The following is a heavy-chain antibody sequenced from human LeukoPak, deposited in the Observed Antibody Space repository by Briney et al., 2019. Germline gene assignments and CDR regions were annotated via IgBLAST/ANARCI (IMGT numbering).Heavy chain of an antibody. J-gene: IGHJ4*02. CDR1: GFTFSSYA. Sequence: GRSLRLSCAPSGFTFSSYAMHWVRQAPGKGLEWVAVISYDGSNKYYADSVKGRFTISRDNSKNTLYLQMNSLRAEDTAVYYCARDRLKLVPAMFFDYWGQGTLVTVSS. D-gene: IGHD2-2*01. V-gene: IGHV3-30-3*01. CDR2: ISYDGSNK. CDR3: ARDRLKLVPAMFFDY.